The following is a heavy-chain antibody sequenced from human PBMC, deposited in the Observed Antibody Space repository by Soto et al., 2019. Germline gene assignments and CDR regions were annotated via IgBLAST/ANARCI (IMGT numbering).Heavy chain of an antibody. D-gene: IGHD2-15*01. CDR1: GYTFTSYG. CDR3: ARDEYCSGGSCYPPYYFDY. V-gene: IGHV1-18*03. J-gene: IGHJ4*02. Sequence: QVQLVQSGAEVKKPGASVKVSCKASGYTFTSYGISWVRQAPGQGLEWMGWISAYNGNTNYAQKLQGRVTMTTDTSTSTAYMELRSLRSDDMAVYYCARDEYCSGGSCYPPYYFDYWGQGTLVTVSS. CDR2: ISAYNGNT.